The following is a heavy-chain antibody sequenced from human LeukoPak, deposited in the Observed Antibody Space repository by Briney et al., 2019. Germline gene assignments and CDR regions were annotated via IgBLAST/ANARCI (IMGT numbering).Heavy chain of an antibody. CDR2: IWYDGSNK. J-gene: IGHJ6*02. D-gene: IGHD6-19*01. V-gene: IGHV3-33*08. CDR3: ATAPRDSSGWYLMFGTLNYGMDV. Sequence: PGGSLRLSCAASGFTFSSYAMHWVRQAPGKGLEWVAVIWYDGSNKYYADSVKGRFTISRDNSKNTLYLQMNSLRAEDTAVYYCATAPRDSSGWYLMFGTLNYGMDVWGQGTTVTVSS. CDR1: GFTFSSYA.